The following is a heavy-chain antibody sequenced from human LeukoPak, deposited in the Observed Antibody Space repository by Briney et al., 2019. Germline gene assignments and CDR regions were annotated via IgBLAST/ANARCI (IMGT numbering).Heavy chain of an antibody. CDR3: ARGPGIVVAPYYFDY. J-gene: IGHJ4*02. CDR1: GFTFSSYW. D-gene: IGHD3-22*01. Sequence: GGSLRLSCAASGFTFSSYWMHWVREAPGKGLVWVSRINRDGSSPSYADSVKGRFTISRDNAKNTLYLQMNSLRAEDTAVYYCARGPGIVVAPYYFDYWGQGTLVTVSS. V-gene: IGHV3-74*01. CDR2: INRDGSSP.